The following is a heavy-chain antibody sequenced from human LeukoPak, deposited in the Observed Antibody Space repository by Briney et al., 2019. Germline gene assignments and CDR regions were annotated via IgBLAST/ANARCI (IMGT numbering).Heavy chain of an antibody. CDR1: GGSISSGDYY. CDR2: IYYSGST. CDR3: ARGVSSIAARPWFDP. J-gene: IGHJ5*02. V-gene: IGHV4-30-4*08. D-gene: IGHD6-6*01. Sequence: KPSETLSLTCTVSGGSISSGDYYWSWIRQPPGKGLEWIGYIYYSGSTYYNPSLKSRVTISVDTSKSQFSLKLSSVTAADTAVYYCARGVSSIAARPWFDPWGQGTLVTVSS.